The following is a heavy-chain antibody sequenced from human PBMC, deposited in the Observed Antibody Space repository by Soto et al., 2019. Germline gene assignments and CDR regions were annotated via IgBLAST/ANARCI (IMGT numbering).Heavy chain of an antibody. Sequence: SLRLSCAASGFTFDDYAMHWVRQAPGKGLEWVSGISWNSGSIGYADSVKGRFTISRDNAKNSLYLQMNSLRAEDTALYYCAKDIAPYDILTGYPPADAFDIWGQGTMVTVSS. J-gene: IGHJ3*02. CDR1: GFTFDDYA. CDR2: ISWNSGSI. V-gene: IGHV3-9*01. CDR3: AKDIAPYDILTGYPPADAFDI. D-gene: IGHD3-9*01.